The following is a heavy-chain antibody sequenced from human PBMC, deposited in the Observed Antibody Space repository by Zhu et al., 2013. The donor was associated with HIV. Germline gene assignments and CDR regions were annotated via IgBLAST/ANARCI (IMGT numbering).Heavy chain of an antibody. CDR3: TTYYDSSGYYPYYYYGMDV. CDR2: IRSKANSYAT. Sequence: SGKGLEWVGRIRSKANSYATAYAASVKGRFTISRDDSKNTAYLQMSSLKTEDTAVYYCTTYYDSSGYYPYYYYGMDVWGQGTTVTVSS. J-gene: IGHJ6*02. V-gene: IGHV3-73*01. D-gene: IGHD3-22*01.